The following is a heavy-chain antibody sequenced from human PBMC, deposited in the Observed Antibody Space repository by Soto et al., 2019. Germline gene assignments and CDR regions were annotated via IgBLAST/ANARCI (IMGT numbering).Heavy chain of an antibody. CDR1: RGSITSSSYY. Sequence: SQTLCLTFTVSRGSITSSSYYCCWIRQPPGKGLEWIGSIYYSGSTYYNPSLKSRVTISVDTSKNQFSLKLSSVTAADTAVYYCARQDLIAMLYGMDVWGQGTTVS. CDR3: ARQDLIAMLYGMDV. V-gene: IGHV4-39*01. CDR2: IYYSGST. J-gene: IGHJ6*02. D-gene: IGHD2-21*01.